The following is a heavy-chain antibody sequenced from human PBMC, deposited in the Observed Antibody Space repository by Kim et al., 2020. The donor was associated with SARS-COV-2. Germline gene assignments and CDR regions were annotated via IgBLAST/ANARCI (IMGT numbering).Heavy chain of an antibody. V-gene: IGHV3-30-3*01. CDR3: ARDIAGQLETLYCYYGM. D-gene: IGHD6-6*01. Sequence: GGSLRLSCAASGFTFSSYAMHWVRQAPGKGLEWVAVISYDGSNKYYADSVKGRFTISRDNSKNTLYLQMNSLRAEDTAVYYCARDIAGQLETLYCYYGM. J-gene: IGHJ6*01. CDR1: GFTFSSYA. CDR2: ISYDGSNK.